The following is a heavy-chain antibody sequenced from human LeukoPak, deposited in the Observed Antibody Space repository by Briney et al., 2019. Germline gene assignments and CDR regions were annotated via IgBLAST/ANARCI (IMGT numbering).Heavy chain of an antibody. CDR3: ASLAVVVPAAMI. D-gene: IGHD2-2*01. V-gene: IGHV4-30-2*01. Sequence: SQTLSLTCAVSGGSISSGGYSWNWIRQPPGKGLEWIGYIYHSGSTYYNPSLKSRVTISVDRSKNQFSLKLSSVTAADTAVYYCASLAVVVPAAMIWGQGTLVTVSS. CDR1: GGSISSGGYS. CDR2: IYHSGST. J-gene: IGHJ4*02.